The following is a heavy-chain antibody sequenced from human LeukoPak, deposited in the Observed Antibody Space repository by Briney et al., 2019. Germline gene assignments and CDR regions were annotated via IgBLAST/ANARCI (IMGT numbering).Heavy chain of an antibody. CDR2: INHSGST. CDR1: GGSFSGYY. Sequence: PSETLSLTCAVYGGSFSGYYWSWIRQPPGKGLEWIGEINHSGSTNYNPSLKSRVTISVDTSKNQFSLKLSSVTAADTAVYYCARGGFRLKGQLTTVIRYYYYYGMDVWGQGTTVTVSS. J-gene: IGHJ6*02. D-gene: IGHD4-11*01. V-gene: IGHV4-34*01. CDR3: ARGGFRLKGQLTTVIRYYYYYGMDV.